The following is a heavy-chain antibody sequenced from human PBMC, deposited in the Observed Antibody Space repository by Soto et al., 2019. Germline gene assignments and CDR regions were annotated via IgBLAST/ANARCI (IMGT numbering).Heavy chain of an antibody. CDR2: ISGRGDST. V-gene: IGHV3-23*01. CDR3: AKFPVYYSTSTSGSRYFDS. D-gene: IGHD6-6*01. J-gene: IGHJ4*02. Sequence: VRLLESGGGLVQPGGSLRLSCAASGFTFSSYAMSWVRQALGKGLEWVSSISGRGDSTDHADPVKGRFTISRDNSKNTLYLQMNSLKVEDTAVYYCAKFPVYYSTSTSGSRYFDSWGQGTLVTVS. CDR1: GFTFSSYA.